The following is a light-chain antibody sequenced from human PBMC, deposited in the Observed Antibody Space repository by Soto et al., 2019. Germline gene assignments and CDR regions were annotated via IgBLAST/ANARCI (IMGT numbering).Light chain of an antibody. V-gene: IGKV3-20*01. J-gene: IGKJ1*01. CDR3: QQFGGSWT. CDR1: QSVSSNY. Sequence: SVLTHAPGTLSLSPVEISTLSCRASQSVSSNYLAWYQQKPGQAPRLLIYATSNRGTGIPARFSGRGSGTDFTLTIRRLEPEDFAVYYCQQFGGSWTFGQGTKVDIK. CDR2: ATS.